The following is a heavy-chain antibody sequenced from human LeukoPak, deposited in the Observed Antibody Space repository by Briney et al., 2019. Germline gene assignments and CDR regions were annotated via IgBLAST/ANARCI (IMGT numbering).Heavy chain of an antibody. CDR3: ARDLYSVAARPSNWFDP. CDR2: IYYSGST. CDR1: GGSTSSGGYY. V-gene: IGHV4-31*03. Sequence: PSQTLSLTCTVSGGSTSSGGYYWSWIRQHPGKGLEWIGYIYYSGSTYYNPSLKSRVTISVDTSKNQFSLKLSSVTAADTAVYYCARDLYSVAARPSNWFDPWGQGTLVTVSS. D-gene: IGHD6-6*01. J-gene: IGHJ5*02.